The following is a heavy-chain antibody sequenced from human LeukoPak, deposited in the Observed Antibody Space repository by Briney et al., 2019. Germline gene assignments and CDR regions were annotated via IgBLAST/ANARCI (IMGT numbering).Heavy chain of an antibody. CDR3: ARGLDASMETAYDY. Sequence: SMKVSCKASGGSFNAYAISWVRQAPGQGLEWMGGIIPIFGTSNYAQKLQGRVTISTDESTSTAYMEVSSLRSEDAAIYYCARGLDASMETAYDYWGQGTLVTVSS. D-gene: IGHD5-18*01. J-gene: IGHJ4*02. V-gene: IGHV1-69*05. CDR1: GGSFNAYA. CDR2: IIPIFGTS.